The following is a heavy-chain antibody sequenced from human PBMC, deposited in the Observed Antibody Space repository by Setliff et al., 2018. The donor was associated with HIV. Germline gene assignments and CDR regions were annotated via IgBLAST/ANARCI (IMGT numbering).Heavy chain of an antibody. CDR3: VSQPESRWQIEY. Sequence: PSETLSLTCAVSGYSISRGCFWVWVRQPPGKGLEWIGSVSHSGNTDYNISLKSRVTISIDNSNNHFSLKLRSVTAADTAVYYCVSQPESRWQIEYWGQGTLVTVSS. D-gene: IGHD3-10*01. J-gene: IGHJ4*02. CDR2: VSHSGNT. CDR1: GYSISRGCF. V-gene: IGHV4-38-2*01.